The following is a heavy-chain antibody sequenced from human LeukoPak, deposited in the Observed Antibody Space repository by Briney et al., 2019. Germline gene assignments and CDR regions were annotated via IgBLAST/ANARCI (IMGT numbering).Heavy chain of an antibody. CDR3: AKDPTDSAAAPGLGIDY. CDR2: ISGDGGST. V-gene: IGHV3-43*02. CDR1: GFTFDDYA. Sequence: GGSLRLSCAASGFTFDDYAMHWVRQAPGKGPEWVSLISGDGGSTYYADSVKGRFTISRDNSNNSLYLQMNSLRTEDTALYYCAKDPTDSAAAPGLGIDYWGQGTLVTVSS. J-gene: IGHJ4*02. D-gene: IGHD6-13*01.